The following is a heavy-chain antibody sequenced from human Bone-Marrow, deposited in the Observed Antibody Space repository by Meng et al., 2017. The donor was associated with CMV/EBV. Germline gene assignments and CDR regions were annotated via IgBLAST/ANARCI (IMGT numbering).Heavy chain of an antibody. CDR3: ARDRGDGVVPAAISYSDNDAFDI. D-gene: IGHD2-2*01. CDR1: GYSISSGYY. Sequence: SETLSLTCTVSGYSISSGYYWGWIRQPPGKGLEWIGSIYHSGSTYYNPSLKSRVTISVDTSKNQFSLKLSSVTAADTAVYYCARDRGDGVVPAAISYSDNDAFDIWGQGTMVTVAS. V-gene: IGHV4-38-2*02. J-gene: IGHJ3*02. CDR2: IYHSGST.